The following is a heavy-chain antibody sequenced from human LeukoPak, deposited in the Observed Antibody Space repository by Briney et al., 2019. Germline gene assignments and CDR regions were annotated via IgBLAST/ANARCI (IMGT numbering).Heavy chain of an antibody. CDR1: GFDVNDNF. V-gene: IGHV3-53*01. CDR3: VRRHGY. Sequence: GGSLRLSCVASGFDVNDNFMLWIRQAPGQGLEWISIIYASGGAFHSESVKGRFSAFRDTSKNTIFLQMNNLRAADTAMYYCVRRHGYWGQGTLVTVSS. CDR2: IYASGGA. J-gene: IGHJ4*02.